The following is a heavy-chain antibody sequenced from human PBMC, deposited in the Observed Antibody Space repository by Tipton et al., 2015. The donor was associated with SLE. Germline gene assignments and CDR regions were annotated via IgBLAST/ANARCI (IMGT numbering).Heavy chain of an antibody. V-gene: IGHV4-31*03. CDR2: IYYSGST. J-gene: IGHJ4*02. D-gene: IGHD6-13*01. CDR1: GGSISSGGYY. CDR3: ARQPIAAAGTSNYFDY. Sequence: LRLSCTVSGGSISSGGYYWSWIRQHPGKGLEWIGYIYYSGSTYYNPSLKSRVTISVDTSKNQFSLKLSSVTAADTAVYYCARQPIAAAGTSNYFDYWGQGTLVTVSS.